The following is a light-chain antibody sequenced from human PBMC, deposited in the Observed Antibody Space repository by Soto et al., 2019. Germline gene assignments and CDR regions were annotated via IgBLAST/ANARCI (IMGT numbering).Light chain of an antibody. V-gene: IGKV3-20*01. J-gene: IGKJ1*01. Sequence: EVVLTQSPGTLSLSPGERATLSCRASPSVVSTYLGWYQQRPGQAPRLLISGASSRATGIPDRFSGSESGAVFTLTISRLEPEDFAVYYCQHYGSPPPTFGQGTKVEI. CDR2: GAS. CDR3: QHYGSPPPT. CDR1: PSVVSTY.